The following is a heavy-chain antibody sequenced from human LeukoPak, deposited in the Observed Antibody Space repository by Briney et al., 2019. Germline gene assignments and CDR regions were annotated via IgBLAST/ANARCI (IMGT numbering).Heavy chain of an antibody. J-gene: IGHJ4*02. CDR1: GFTFSSYT. D-gene: IGHD5-18*01. CDR3: ARDLSGVTGYTYGRGIDY. CDR2: ITGRGDST. Sequence: PGGSLRLSCAASGFTFSSYTMSWVRQAPGKGLEWVSVITGRGDSTYYADSVKGRFTISRDNSKNTVSLQMNSLRAEDTAVYYCARDLSGVTGYTYGRGIDYWGQGTLVTVSS. V-gene: IGHV3-23*01.